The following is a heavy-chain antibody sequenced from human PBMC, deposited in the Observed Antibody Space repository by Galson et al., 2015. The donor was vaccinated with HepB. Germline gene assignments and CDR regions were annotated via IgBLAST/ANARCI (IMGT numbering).Heavy chain of an antibody. D-gene: IGHD2-2*01. CDR1: RFAFSDYC. V-gene: IGHV3-7*01. J-gene: IGHJ1*01. CDR2: IKRDGSEK. Sequence: SLRLSCAASRFAFSDYCMTWVRHSPGKGLEWVATIKRDGSEKFYVDSVEGRFTISRDNARYSLYLQMDNVRGEDPAVYFCARGGRSTSYHWEFWGQGTLVTVSS. CDR3: ARGGRSTSYHWEF.